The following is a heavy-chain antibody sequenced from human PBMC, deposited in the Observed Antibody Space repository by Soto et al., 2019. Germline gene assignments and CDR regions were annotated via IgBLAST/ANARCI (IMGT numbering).Heavy chain of an antibody. D-gene: IGHD2-21*02. CDR1: GFTFSSYW. Sequence: EVQLVESGGGLVQPGGSLRLSCAASGFTFSSYWMSWVRQAPGKGLEWVANIKQDGSEQYYVDSVKGRFTISRDNAKNSLYLQMNSLTAEDMAVYYCARMYCGGDCYPFDYWGQGTLVTVSS. CDR3: ARMYCGGDCYPFDY. J-gene: IGHJ4*02. CDR2: IKQDGSEQ. V-gene: IGHV3-7*04.